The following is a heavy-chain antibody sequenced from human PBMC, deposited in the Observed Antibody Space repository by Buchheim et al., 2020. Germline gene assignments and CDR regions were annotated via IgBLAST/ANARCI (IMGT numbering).Heavy chain of an antibody. J-gene: IGHJ3*02. Sequence: QVQLQESGPGLVKPSQTLSLTCTVSGGSISSGSYYWSWIRQPAGKGLEWIGRIYTSGSTNYNPSLKSRVTISVDTSKNQFSLKLSSVTAADTAVYYCAREWRRIGAFDIWGQGT. V-gene: IGHV4-61*02. CDR3: AREWRRIGAFDI. CDR1: GGSISSGSYY. D-gene: IGHD2-15*01. CDR2: IYTSGST.